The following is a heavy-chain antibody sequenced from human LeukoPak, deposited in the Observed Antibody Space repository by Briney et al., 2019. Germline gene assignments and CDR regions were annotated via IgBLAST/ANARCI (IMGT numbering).Heavy chain of an antibody. CDR1: GFTFSSYE. V-gene: IGHV3-48*03. J-gene: IGHJ4*02. Sequence: PGGSLRLSCAASGFTFSSYEMNWVRQAPGKGLEWVSYISSSGSTIYYADSVKGRFTISRDNAKNSLYLQMNSLRAEDTAVYYCASPYGSGSLGYWGQGTLVTVSS. CDR3: ASPYGSGSLGY. CDR2: ISSSGSTI. D-gene: IGHD3-10*01.